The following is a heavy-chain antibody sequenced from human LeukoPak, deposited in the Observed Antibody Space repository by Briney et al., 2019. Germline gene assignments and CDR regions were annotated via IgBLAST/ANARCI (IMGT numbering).Heavy chain of an antibody. J-gene: IGHJ4*02. D-gene: IGHD6-19*01. CDR3: ARGRYSGGAGN. Sequence: PSQTLSLTCGVSGVSINSAGYSWTWIRQPPGKGLEWIGYIYHGETTYYNPSLKSRVTISIDESKNHFSLRLNSVTAADTAVYYCARGRYSGGAGNWGQGTLVTVSS. CDR1: GVSINSAGYS. CDR2: IYHGETT. V-gene: IGHV4-30-2*01.